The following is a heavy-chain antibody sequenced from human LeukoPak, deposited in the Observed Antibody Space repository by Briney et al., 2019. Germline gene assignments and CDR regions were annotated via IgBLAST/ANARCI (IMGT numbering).Heavy chain of an antibody. CDR2: IYYSGST. Sequence: SETLSLTCTVSGGSISSYYWSWIRRPPGKGLEWIGYIYYSGSTNYNPSLKSRVTISVDTSKNQFSLKLSSVTAADTAVYYCARVNDYSNYGDYYYMDVWGKGTTVTVSS. J-gene: IGHJ6*03. V-gene: IGHV4-59*01. D-gene: IGHD4-11*01. CDR3: ARVNDYSNYGDYYYMDV. CDR1: GGSISSYY.